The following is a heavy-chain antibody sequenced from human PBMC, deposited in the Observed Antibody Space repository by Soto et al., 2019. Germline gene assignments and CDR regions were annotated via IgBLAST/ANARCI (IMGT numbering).Heavy chain of an antibody. D-gene: IGHD1-1*01. CDR3: ARTRATPASRNLDY. J-gene: IGHJ4*02. Sequence: PLETLCLTCAVYGGSFGGYDGSWVRQSPGKGLEWIGEINPTGGTNYNPSLKSRVTISVDTSKDQFSLQLSSVTAADTAVYYCARTRATPASRNLDYWGQGTLVTVSS. CDR2: INPTGGT. V-gene: IGHV4-34*01. CDR1: GGSFGGYD.